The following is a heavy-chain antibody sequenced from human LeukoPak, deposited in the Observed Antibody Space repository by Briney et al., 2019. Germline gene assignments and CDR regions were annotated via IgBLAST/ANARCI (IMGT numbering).Heavy chain of an antibody. D-gene: IGHD3-3*01. J-gene: IGHJ6*02. V-gene: IGHV3-23*01. CDR1: GFTFSSYA. Sequence: GGSLRLSCAASGFTFSSYAMSWVRQAPGKGLEWVSAISGSGGSTYYADSVKGRFTISRDDSKNTLYLQMNSLRAEDTAVYYCANRFLNYDFWSGYYTGYYGMDVWGQGTTVTVSS. CDR3: ANRFLNYDFWSGYYTGYYGMDV. CDR2: ISGSGGST.